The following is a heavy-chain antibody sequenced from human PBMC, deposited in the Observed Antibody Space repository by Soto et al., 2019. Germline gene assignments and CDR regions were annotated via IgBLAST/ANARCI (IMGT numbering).Heavy chain of an antibody. V-gene: IGHV3-53*01. CDR3: AVRVGATNYGMDV. D-gene: IGHD1-26*01. CDR1: EFTVSSNY. CDR2: IYSGGST. Sequence: EVQLVESGGGLIQPGGSLRLSCAAAEFTVSSNYMKWVLQAPGQGLECVSTIYSGGSTYYADSVKGRFTISRDNSKNTLYLQMNNLRAEDTAVYYCAVRVGATNYGMDVWGQGTTVTVSS. J-gene: IGHJ6*02.